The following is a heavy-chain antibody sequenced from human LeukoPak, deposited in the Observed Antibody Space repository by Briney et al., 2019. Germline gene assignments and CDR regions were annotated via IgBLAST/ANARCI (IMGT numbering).Heavy chain of an antibody. D-gene: IGHD3-22*01. V-gene: IGHV5-51*01. J-gene: IGHJ4*02. CDR2: IYPGNADA. CDR1: GYSIINHW. Sequence: GESLKISCKASGYSIINHWIGWVRQMPGKGLDWMGIIYPGNADATYSPSFQGQVTISADKSTTTVYLQWSSLKASDTAMYYCARQGSYDNSGYSFDYWGQGTLVTVSS. CDR3: ARQGSYDNSGYSFDY.